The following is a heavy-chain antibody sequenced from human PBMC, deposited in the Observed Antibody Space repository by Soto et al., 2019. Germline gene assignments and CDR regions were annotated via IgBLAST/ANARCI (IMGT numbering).Heavy chain of an antibody. CDR1: GFTFSSYA. CDR2: ISYDGSNK. CDR3: ARVRTDYYYYGMDV. Sequence: QVQLVESGGGVVQPGRSLRLSCAASGFTFSSYAMHWVRQAPGKGLAWVAVISYDGSNKYYADSVKGRFTISRDNSKNTLYLQMNSLRAEDTAVYYCARVRTDYYYYGMDVWGQGTTVTVSS. V-gene: IGHV3-30-3*01. J-gene: IGHJ6*02.